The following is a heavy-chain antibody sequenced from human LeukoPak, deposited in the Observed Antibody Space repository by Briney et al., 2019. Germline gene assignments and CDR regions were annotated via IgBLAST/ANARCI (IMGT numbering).Heavy chain of an antibody. Sequence: GASVKVSCTASVYTFTVYYMHWVRQAPGQGLAWMGWINPNSDGTNYSQKFQGRVTMTRELSISTAYMELSRLRSDDTAVYYCVFVAAAGASAEYFQHRGQGTLVTVSS. J-gene: IGHJ1*01. D-gene: IGHD6-13*01. CDR1: VYTFTVYY. CDR3: VFVAAAGASAEYFQH. V-gene: IGHV1-2*02. CDR2: INPNSDGT.